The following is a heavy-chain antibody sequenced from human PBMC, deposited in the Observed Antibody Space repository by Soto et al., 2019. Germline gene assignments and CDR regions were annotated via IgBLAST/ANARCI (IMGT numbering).Heavy chain of an antibody. CDR2: FDPEDGET. D-gene: IGHD3-3*01. CDR3: ATRLLRFLEWPGYYGMDV. Sequence: ASVKVSCKVSGYTLTELSMHWVRQAPGKGLEWMGGFDPEDGETIYAQKFQGRVTMTEDTSTDTAYMELSSLRSEDTAVYYCATRLLRFLEWPGYYGMDVWGQGTTVTVSS. V-gene: IGHV1-24*01. CDR1: GYTLTELS. J-gene: IGHJ6*02.